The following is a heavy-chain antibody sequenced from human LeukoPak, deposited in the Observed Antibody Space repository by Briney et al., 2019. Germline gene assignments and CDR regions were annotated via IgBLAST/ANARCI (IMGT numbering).Heavy chain of an antibody. D-gene: IGHD1-26*01. J-gene: IGHJ6*02. CDR2: IIPIFGTA. CDR3: ARDEVGALKDYYYGMDV. Sequence: ASVKVSCKASGGTFSSYAISWVRQAPGQGLEWMGGIIPIFGTANYAQKFQGRVTITADESTSTAYMELSSLRSEDTAVYYCARDEVGALKDYYYGMDVWGQGTTVTVPS. CDR1: GGTFSSYA. V-gene: IGHV1-69*13.